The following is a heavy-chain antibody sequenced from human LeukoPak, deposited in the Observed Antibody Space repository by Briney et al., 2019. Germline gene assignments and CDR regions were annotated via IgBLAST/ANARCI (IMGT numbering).Heavy chain of an antibody. D-gene: IGHD6-13*01. Sequence: GGSLRLSCAASGFTVSSNYINWVRQAPGKGLEWVALISSDGNNKYYADSVKGRFSISRDNSKNTLYLQMNGLRVEDTAVYYCARIGYSISWSGDYWGQGSLVTVSS. CDR2: ISSDGNNK. V-gene: IGHV3-30-3*01. CDR1: GFTVSSNY. CDR3: ARIGYSISWSGDY. J-gene: IGHJ4*02.